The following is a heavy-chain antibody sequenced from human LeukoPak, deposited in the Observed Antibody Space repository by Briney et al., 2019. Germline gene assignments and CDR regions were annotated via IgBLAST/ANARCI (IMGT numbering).Heavy chain of an antibody. D-gene: IGHD6-19*01. CDR1: GFTFGSYA. Sequence: PGGSLRLSCAASGFTFGSYAMSWVRQAPGKGLEWVSAISGSGGGTYHADSVKGRFTISRDNSKNTLYLQMNSLRAEDTAVYYCAKDFFGYSSGWTYYFDCWGQGTRVTVSS. V-gene: IGHV3-23*01. CDR3: AKDFFGYSSGWTYYFDC. J-gene: IGHJ4*02. CDR2: ISGSGGGT.